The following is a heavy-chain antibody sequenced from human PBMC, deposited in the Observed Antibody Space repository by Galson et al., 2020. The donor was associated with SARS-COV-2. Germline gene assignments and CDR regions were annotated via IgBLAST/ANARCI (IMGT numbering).Heavy chain of an antibody. V-gene: IGHV4-30-4*07. CDR1: GGSISSGGYS. J-gene: IGHJ6*02. CDR3: AGTNFHYYGMDV. CDR2: IYYSGST. Sequence: SETLSLTCAVSGGSISSGGYSWSWIRQPPGKGLEWIGYIYYSGSTYYNPSLKSRVTISVDTSKNQFSLKLSSVTAADTAVYYCAGTNFHYYGMDVWGQGTTVTVSS.